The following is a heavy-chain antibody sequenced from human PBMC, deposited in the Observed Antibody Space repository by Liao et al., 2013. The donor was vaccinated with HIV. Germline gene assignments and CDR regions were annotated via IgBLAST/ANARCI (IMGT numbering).Heavy chain of an antibody. CDR2: ISRAGNT. V-gene: IGHV4-34*01. CDR3: ARVALDYFGSGSNPLDD. CDR1: GGSYSEYY. D-gene: IGHD3-10*01. J-gene: IGHJ4*02. Sequence: QVQPQQWGARLLKPSETLSLTCAVYGGSYSEYYWSWIRQSPGKGLEWIGEISRAGNTNYSPSLKSRVAISIDTSKNQFSLRLSSVTAADTAVYYCARVALDYFGSGSNPLDDWGQGTLVTVSS.